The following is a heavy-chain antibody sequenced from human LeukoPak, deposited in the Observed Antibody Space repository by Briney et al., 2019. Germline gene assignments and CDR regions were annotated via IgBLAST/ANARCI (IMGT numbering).Heavy chain of an antibody. CDR1: GFTFSSYG. Sequence: GGTLRLSCAASGFTFSSYGMSWVRQAPGKGLEWVSAISGSGGSTYYADSVKGRFTISRDNAKNTLYLQMNSLRAEDTAVYYCAKGSYGITMIVVVTFDYWGQGTLVTVSS. CDR2: ISGSGGST. D-gene: IGHD3-22*01. V-gene: IGHV3-23*01. CDR3: AKGSYGITMIVVVTFDY. J-gene: IGHJ4*02.